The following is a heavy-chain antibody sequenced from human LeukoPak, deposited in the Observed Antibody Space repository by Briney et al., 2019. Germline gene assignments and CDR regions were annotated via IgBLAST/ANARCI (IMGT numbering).Heavy chain of an antibody. D-gene: IGHD3/OR15-3a*01. Sequence: SETLSLTCTVSGVSISSSNSYWGWIRQPRGKGLEWIGSIYYSGNTYYNASLKSQVSISIDTSKNQFSLKLTSVTAADTAVYYCARQTGSGLFILPGGQGTLVTVSS. CDR3: ARQTGSGLFILP. CDR1: GVSISSSNSY. V-gene: IGHV4-39*01. J-gene: IGHJ4*02. CDR2: IYYSGNT.